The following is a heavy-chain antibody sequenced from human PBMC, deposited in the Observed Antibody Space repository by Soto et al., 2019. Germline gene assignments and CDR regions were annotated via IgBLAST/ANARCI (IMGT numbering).Heavy chain of an antibody. V-gene: IGHV3-30*18. J-gene: IGHJ4*02. D-gene: IGHD5-18*01. CDR3: AKPGPGDTAFVCY. CDR2: ISYDGSNK. Sequence: PGGSLRLSCAASGFTFSSYGMHWVRQAPGKGLEWVAVISYDGSNKYYADSVKGRFTISRDNSKNTLYLQMNSLRAEDTAVYYCAKPGPGDTAFVCYWGQGTLVTVSS. CDR1: GFTFSSYG.